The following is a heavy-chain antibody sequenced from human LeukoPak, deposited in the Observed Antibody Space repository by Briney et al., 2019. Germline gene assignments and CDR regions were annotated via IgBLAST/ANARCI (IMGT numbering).Heavy chain of an antibody. CDR1: GYTFTGYY. CDR3: ARALDGDFWSGSYNWFDP. V-gene: IGHV1-2*04. J-gene: IGHJ5*02. Sequence: GAPVKVSCKASGYTFTGYYMHWVRQAPGQGLEWMGWINPNSGGTNYAQKFQGWVTMTRDTSISKAYMELSRLRSDDTAVYYCARALDGDFWSGSYNWFDPWGQGTLVTVSS. D-gene: IGHD3-3*01. CDR2: INPNSGGT.